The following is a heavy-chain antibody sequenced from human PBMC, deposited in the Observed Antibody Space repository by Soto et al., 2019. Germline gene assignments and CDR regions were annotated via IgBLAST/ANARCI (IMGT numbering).Heavy chain of an antibody. D-gene: IGHD3-3*01. CDR1: GGTFSSYA. CDR2: IIPIFGTA. J-gene: IGHJ5*02. Sequence: SVKVSCKASGGTFSSYAISWVRQAPGQGREWMGGIIPIFGTANYAQKFQGRVTITADESTSTAYVELSSLRSEDTAVYYCANDFWSCPGNWFDPWGQGTLVTVSS. V-gene: IGHV1-69*13. CDR3: ANDFWSCPGNWFDP.